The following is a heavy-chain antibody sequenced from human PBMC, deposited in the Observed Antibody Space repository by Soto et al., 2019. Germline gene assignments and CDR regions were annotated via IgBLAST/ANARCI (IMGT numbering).Heavy chain of an antibody. CDR1: GGSVSSGNYY. J-gene: IGHJ4*02. CDR2: IYYSGST. V-gene: IGHV4-61*01. D-gene: IGHD4-17*01. CDR3: ARGAYGGNSDYFDY. Sequence: PSETLSLTCTVSGGSVSSGNYYWSWIRQPPGKELEWIAYIYYSGSTNYNPSLQSRVTISLETSKSQFSLRLTSVTAADTAVYYCARGAYGGNSDYFDYWGQGTLVTVSS.